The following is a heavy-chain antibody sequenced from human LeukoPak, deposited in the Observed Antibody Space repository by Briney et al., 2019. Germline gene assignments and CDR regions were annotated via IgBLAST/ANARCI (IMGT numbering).Heavy chain of an antibody. CDR1: GFIFRTYA. CDR2: ITDIGDRA. CDR3: TKDQDFRLGSMDH. Sequence: GGSLRLSCGTSGFIFRTYAMTWVRQAPGKGLEWVSTITDIGDRAFYIDSVRGRFTISRDDSKNTLYLQMNSLRAEDTAVYYCTKDQDFRLGSMDHWGQGTLVTVSS. V-gene: IGHV3-23*01. J-gene: IGHJ4*02. D-gene: IGHD7-27*01.